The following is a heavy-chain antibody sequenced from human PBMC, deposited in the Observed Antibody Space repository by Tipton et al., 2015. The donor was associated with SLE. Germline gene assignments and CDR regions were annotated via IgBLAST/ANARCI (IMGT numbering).Heavy chain of an antibody. D-gene: IGHD3-10*01. J-gene: IGHJ4*02. CDR2: ISWNSGNI. V-gene: IGHV3-9*01. Sequence: SLRLSCAASGFTFDDYAMHWVRQAPGKGLEWVSGISWNSGNIDYVDSVKGRFTISRDNAKNSLYLQMNSLRAEDTALYYCAKDPTMVQGVIMGGEFDYWGQGTLVTVSS. CDR1: GFTFDDYA. CDR3: AKDPTMVQGVIMGGEFDY.